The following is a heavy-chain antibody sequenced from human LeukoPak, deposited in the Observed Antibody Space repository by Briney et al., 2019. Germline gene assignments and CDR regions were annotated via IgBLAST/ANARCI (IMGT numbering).Heavy chain of an antibody. CDR3: AKACITMVRGVLFCMDV. CDR2: ISGSGGST. V-gene: IGHV3-23*01. CDR1: GFTFSSYA. J-gene: IGHJ6*02. Sequence: GGSLRLSCAASGFTFSSYAMSWVRQAPGKGLEWVSAISGSGGSTYYADSVKGRFTISRDNSKNTLYLQMNSLRAEDTAVYYCAKACITMVRGVLFCMDVWGQGTTVTVSS. D-gene: IGHD3-10*01.